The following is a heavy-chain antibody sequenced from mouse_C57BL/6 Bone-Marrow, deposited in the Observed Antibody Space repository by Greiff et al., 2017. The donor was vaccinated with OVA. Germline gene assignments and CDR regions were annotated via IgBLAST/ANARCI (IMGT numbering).Heavy chain of an antibody. V-gene: IGHV5-17*01. CDR2: ISSGSSTI. CDR1: GFTFSDYG. Sequence: VQLKESGGGLVKPGGSLKLSCAASGFTFSDYGMHWVRQAPEKGLEWVAYISSGSSTIYYADTVKGRFTISRDNAKNTLFLQMTSLRSEDTAMYYCASYYGSYAMDYWGQGTSVTVSS. CDR3: ASYYGSYAMDY. J-gene: IGHJ4*01. D-gene: IGHD1-1*01.